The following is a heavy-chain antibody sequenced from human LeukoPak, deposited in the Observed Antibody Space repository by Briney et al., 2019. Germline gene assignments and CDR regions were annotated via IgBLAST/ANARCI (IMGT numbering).Heavy chain of an antibody. V-gene: IGHV4-59*01. J-gene: IGHJ4*02. Sequence: SSETLSLTCTVSGGSISSYYWSWIRQPPGKGLEWIGYIYYSGSTNYNPSLKSRVTISVDTSKNQFSLKLSSVTAADTAVYYCARYYDSSGYYQAFDYWGQGTLVTVSS. CDR3: ARYYDSSGYYQAFDY. D-gene: IGHD3-22*01. CDR2: IYYSGST. CDR1: GGSISSYY.